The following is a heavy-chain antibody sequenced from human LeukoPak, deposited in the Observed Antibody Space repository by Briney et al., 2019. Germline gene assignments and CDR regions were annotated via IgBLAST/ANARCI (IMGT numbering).Heavy chain of an antibody. CDR3: ARAENYDFWSGYLDAFDI. D-gene: IGHD3-3*01. CDR1: GGSISSYY. J-gene: IGHJ3*02. V-gene: IGHV4-4*07. Sequence: SETLSLTCTVAGGSISSYYWSWIRQPAGKGLEWIGRIYTNGSTNYNPSLKSRVTMSVDTSKNQFSLRLSSVTAADTAVYYCARAENYDFWSGYLDAFDIWGQGTMVTVSS. CDR2: IYTNGST.